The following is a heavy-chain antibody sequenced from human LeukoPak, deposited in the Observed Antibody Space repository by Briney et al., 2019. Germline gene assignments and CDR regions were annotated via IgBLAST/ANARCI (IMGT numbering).Heavy chain of an antibody. CDR2: IYHSGST. V-gene: IGHV4-38-2*02. Sequence: PSETLSLTCTVSGYSINSGYYWGWIRQPPGKGLEWIGSIYHSGSTYYNPSLKSRVTISVDTSKNQFSLKLSSVTAADTAVYYCARVIQYDILTGYRHYYYYYMDVWGKGTTVTISS. D-gene: IGHD3-9*01. CDR3: ARVIQYDILTGYRHYYYYYMDV. J-gene: IGHJ6*03. CDR1: GYSINSGYY.